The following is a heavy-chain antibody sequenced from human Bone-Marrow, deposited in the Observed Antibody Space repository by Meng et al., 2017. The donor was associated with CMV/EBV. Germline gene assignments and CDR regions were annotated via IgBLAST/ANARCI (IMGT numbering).Heavy chain of an antibody. CDR3: APWGSNWFDP. Sequence: YCKASGGTFSSYAISWVRQAPGQGLEWMGGIIPIFGTANYAQKFQGRVTITTDESTSTAYMELSSLRSEDTAVYYCAPWGSNWFDPWGQGTLVTVSS. CDR1: GGTFSSYA. J-gene: IGHJ5*02. CDR2: IIPIFGTA. V-gene: IGHV1-69*05. D-gene: IGHD3-16*01.